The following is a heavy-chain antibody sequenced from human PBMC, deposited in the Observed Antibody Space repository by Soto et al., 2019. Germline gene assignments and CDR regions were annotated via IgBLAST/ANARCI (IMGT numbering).Heavy chain of an antibody. Sequence: SVGSLRLSCAASGFTFSSYAMSWVRQAPGKGLEWVSAISGSGGSTYYADSVKGRFTISRDNSKNTLYLQMNSLRAEDTAVYYCAKAPHDFWSGPPQDYWGQGTLVTVSS. J-gene: IGHJ4*02. V-gene: IGHV3-23*01. CDR1: GFTFSSYA. D-gene: IGHD3-3*01. CDR3: AKAPHDFWSGPPQDY. CDR2: ISGSGGST.